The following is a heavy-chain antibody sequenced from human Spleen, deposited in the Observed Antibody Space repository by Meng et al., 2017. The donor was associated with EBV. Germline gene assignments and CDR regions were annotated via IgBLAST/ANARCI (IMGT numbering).Heavy chain of an antibody. J-gene: IGHJ4*02. D-gene: IGHD3-16*01. CDR2: VIHSGNT. CDR1: GESFSAYY. Sequence: QVQLQQGGAGLLKPSETLSLPCAVYGESFSAYYWRWIRQPPGRGLEWIGDVIHSGNTSYSPSLKSRVTISVDTSKSQFSLKLRSMTAADTAVYYCATGWGKANYWGQGTLVTVSS. V-gene: IGHV4-34*12. CDR3: ATGWGKANY.